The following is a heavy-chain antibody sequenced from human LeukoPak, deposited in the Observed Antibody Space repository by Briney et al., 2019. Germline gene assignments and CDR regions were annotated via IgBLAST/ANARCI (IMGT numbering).Heavy chain of an antibody. Sequence: GGSLRLSCAASGFTFDDYAMHWVRQAPGEGLEWVSGISWNSGSIGYADSVKGRFTISRDNAKNSLYLQMNSLRAEDTALYYCAKDIDYYGMDVWGQGTTVTVSS. CDR2: ISWNSGSI. V-gene: IGHV3-9*01. J-gene: IGHJ6*02. CDR3: AKDIDYYGMDV. CDR1: GFTFDDYA.